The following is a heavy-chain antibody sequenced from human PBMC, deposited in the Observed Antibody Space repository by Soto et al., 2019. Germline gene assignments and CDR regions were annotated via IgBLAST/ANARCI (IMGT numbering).Heavy chain of an antibody. J-gene: IGHJ4*02. CDR1: GGSISSGDYY. CDR2: IYHSGST. Sequence: SETLSLTCTVSGGSISSGDYYWSWIRQPPGKGLEWIGYIYHSGSTYYNPSLKSRVTISVDTSKNQFSLKLSSVTAADTAVYYCASYGSGSYYNGYYFDYWGQGTLVTVSS. D-gene: IGHD3-10*01. V-gene: IGHV4-30-4*01. CDR3: ASYGSGSYYNGYYFDY.